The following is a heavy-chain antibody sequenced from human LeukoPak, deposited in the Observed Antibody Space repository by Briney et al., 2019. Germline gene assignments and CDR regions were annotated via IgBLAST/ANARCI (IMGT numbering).Heavy chain of an antibody. D-gene: IGHD6-13*01. J-gene: IGHJ6*02. Sequence: PSETLSLTCTVSGGSISSSYWTWIRQPPGKGLEWIGYISYSGATNYNPSLKSRVTISLDTSKNQFSLKLSSVTAADTAVYYCASGAAAALPYYYGMDVWGQGTTVTVSS. V-gene: IGHV4-59*08. CDR3: ASGAAAALPYYYGMDV. CDR1: GGSISSSY. CDR2: ISYSGAT.